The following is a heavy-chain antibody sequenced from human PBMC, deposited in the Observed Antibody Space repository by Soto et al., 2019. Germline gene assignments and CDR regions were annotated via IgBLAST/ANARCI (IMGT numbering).Heavy chain of an antibody. CDR2: IWYDGSNK. CDR1: GFTFSSYG. D-gene: IGHD5-18*01. V-gene: IGHV3-33*01. J-gene: IGHJ6*02. Sequence: RGGSLRLSCAASGFTFSSYGMHWVRQAPGKGLEWVAVIWYDGSNKYYADSVKGRFTISRGNSKNTLYLQMNSLRAEDTAVYYCARDHTAMAHYGMDVWGQGTTVTVSS. CDR3: ARDHTAMAHYGMDV.